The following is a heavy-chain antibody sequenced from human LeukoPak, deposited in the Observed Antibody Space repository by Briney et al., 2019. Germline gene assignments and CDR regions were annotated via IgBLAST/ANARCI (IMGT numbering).Heavy chain of an antibody. CDR2: IYYSGST. Sequence: PSETLSLTCTVSGGSISSGGYYWSWIRQHPGKGLEWIGYIYYSGSTYYNPSLKSRVTISVDTSKNQFSLKLSSVTAADTAVYYCARLGGSYWAACYFDYWGQGTLVTVSS. CDR3: ARLGGSYWAACYFDY. V-gene: IGHV4-31*03. D-gene: IGHD1-26*01. CDR1: GGSISSGGYY. J-gene: IGHJ4*02.